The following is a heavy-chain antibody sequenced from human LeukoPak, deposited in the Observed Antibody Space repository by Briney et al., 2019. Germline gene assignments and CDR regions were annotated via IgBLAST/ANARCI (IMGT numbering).Heavy chain of an antibody. D-gene: IGHD3-22*01. CDR2: IYSGGST. CDR3: AKSLDYYDSSGPGG. Sequence: GGSLRLSCAASGFTVSSNYMSWVRQAPGKGLEWVSVIYSGGSTYYADSVKGRFTISRDNSKNTLYLQMNSLRAEDTAVYYCAKSLDYYDSSGPGGWGQGTLVTVSS. V-gene: IGHV3-66*01. J-gene: IGHJ4*02. CDR1: GFTVSSNY.